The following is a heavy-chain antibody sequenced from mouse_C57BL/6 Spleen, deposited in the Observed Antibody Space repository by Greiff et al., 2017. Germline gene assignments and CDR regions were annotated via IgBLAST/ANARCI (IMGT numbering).Heavy chain of an antibody. CDR2: INYDGSST. CDR1: GFTFSDYY. Sequence: EVHLVESEGGLVQPGSSMKLSCTASGFTFSDYYMAWVRQVPEKGLEWVANINYDGSSTYYLDSLKSRFIISRDNAKNILYLQMGSLKSEDTATXYCARDAIYYYGSSYWYFDVWGTGTTVTVSS. D-gene: IGHD1-1*01. CDR3: ARDAIYYYGSSYWYFDV. V-gene: IGHV5-16*01. J-gene: IGHJ1*03.